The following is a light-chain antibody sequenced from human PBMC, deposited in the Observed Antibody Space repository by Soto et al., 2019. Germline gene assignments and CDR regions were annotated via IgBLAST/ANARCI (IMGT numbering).Light chain of an antibody. J-gene: IGKJ5*01. Sequence: DIQMTQSPSSLSASVGDRVTITCQASQDITNYLNWYQQKPGKAPKLLIYDVSNLERGVPSRFSRSGSGTDFTFTISSLQPEDIATYYCQQYDNLPITFGQGTRLEIK. CDR3: QQYDNLPIT. V-gene: IGKV1-33*01. CDR1: QDITNY. CDR2: DVS.